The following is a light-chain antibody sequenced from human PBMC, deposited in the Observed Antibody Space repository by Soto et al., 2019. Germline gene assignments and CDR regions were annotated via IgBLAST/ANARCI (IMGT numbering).Light chain of an antibody. V-gene: IGKV1-39*01. Sequence: DTQMTQSPSSLSASVGDRVTITCRASQSISTHLNWYQQKPGKAPNLLIYAASSLQSGVPSRFSGSGSGTDFTLTISSLQPEDFATYFCQQSYITPAGFGGGTKVDIK. CDR1: QSISTH. CDR2: AAS. CDR3: QQSYITPAG. J-gene: IGKJ4*01.